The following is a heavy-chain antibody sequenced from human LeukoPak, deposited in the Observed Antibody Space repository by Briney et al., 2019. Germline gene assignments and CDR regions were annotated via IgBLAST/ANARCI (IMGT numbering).Heavy chain of an antibody. CDR3: ARDLIAAAGAGLDY. D-gene: IGHD6-13*01. J-gene: IGHJ4*02. CDR2: ISYDGSNK. Sequence: PGGSLRLSCAASGFTFSSYAMHWVRQAPGRGLEWVAVISYDGSNKYYADSVKGRFTISGDNSKNTLYLQMNSLRAEDTAVYYCARDLIAAAGAGLDYWGQGTLVTVSS. V-gene: IGHV3-30*04. CDR1: GFTFSSYA.